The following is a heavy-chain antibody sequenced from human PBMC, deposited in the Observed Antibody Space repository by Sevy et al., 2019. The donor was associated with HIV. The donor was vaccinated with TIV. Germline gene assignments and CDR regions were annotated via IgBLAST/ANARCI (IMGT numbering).Heavy chain of an antibody. CDR2: IYSGGST. V-gene: IGHV3-53*01. CDR1: GFTVSSNY. J-gene: IGHJ3*02. D-gene: IGHD3-22*01. Sequence: GGSLRLSCAASGFTVSSNYMSWVRQAPGKGLEWVSVIYSGGSTYYADSVKGRFTISRDNSKNTLYLQMNSLRAEDTAVYYCVRGNYYDSSGYQTNAFDIWGQGTMVTVSS. CDR3: VRGNYYDSSGYQTNAFDI.